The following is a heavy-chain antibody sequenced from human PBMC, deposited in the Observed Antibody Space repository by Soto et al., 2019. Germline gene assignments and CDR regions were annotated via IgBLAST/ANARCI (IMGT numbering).Heavy chain of an antibody. V-gene: IGHV4-39*01. CDR1: GGSISSSSYY. Sequence: SETLSLTCTVSGGSISSSSYYWGWIRQPPGKGLEWIGSIYYSGSTYYNPSLKSRVTISVDTSKNQFSLKLSSVTAADTAVYYCARLQYYDSSGRPDYYGMDVWGQGTTVTVS. CDR2: IYYSGST. J-gene: IGHJ6*02. D-gene: IGHD3-22*01. CDR3: ARLQYYDSSGRPDYYGMDV.